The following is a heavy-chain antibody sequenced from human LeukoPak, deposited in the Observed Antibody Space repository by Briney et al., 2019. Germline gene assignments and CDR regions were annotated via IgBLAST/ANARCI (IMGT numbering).Heavy chain of an antibody. CDR1: GYTFTSYD. Sequence: ASVKVSCKASGYTFTSYDINWVRQATGQGLEWMGWMNPNSGNTGYAQKFQGRVTITRNTSISTAYMELSSLRSEDTAVYYCARGLSSGWYDGDAFDIWGQETMVTVSS. V-gene: IGHV1-8*03. CDR3: ARGLSSGWYDGDAFDI. CDR2: MNPNSGNT. D-gene: IGHD6-19*01. J-gene: IGHJ3*02.